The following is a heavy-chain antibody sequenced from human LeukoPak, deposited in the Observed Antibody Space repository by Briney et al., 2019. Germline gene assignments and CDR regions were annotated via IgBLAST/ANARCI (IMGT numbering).Heavy chain of an antibody. CDR2: ISAYNGNT. CDR3: ARASKRFLEWPPNAFDI. V-gene: IGHV1-18*01. J-gene: IGHJ3*02. Sequence: ASVKVSCKASGYTFTSYGISWVRQAPGQGLEWMGWISAYNGNTNYAQKLQGRVTMTTDTSTSTAYMELRSLRSDDTAVYYCARASKRFLEWPPNAFDIWGQGTMVTVSS. D-gene: IGHD3-3*01. CDR1: GYTFTSYG.